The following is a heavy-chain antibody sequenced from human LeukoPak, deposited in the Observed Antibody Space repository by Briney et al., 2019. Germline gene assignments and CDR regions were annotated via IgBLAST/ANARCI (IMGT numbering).Heavy chain of an antibody. Sequence: GGSLRLSCAASGFTFSSYSMNWVRQAPGKGLEWVSSISSSSSYIYYADSVKGRFTISRDNAKNSLYLQMNSLRAEDTAVYYCARLFTREAWFDPWGQGTLVIVSS. CDR2: ISSSSSYI. CDR1: GFTFSSYS. CDR3: ARLFTREAWFDP. D-gene: IGHD3-10*02. J-gene: IGHJ5*02. V-gene: IGHV3-21*01.